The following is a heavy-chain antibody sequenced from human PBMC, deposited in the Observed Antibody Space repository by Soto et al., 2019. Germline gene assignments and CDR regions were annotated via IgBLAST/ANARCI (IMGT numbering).Heavy chain of an antibody. V-gene: IGHV4-34*01. CDR3: ATILYDSSGYCLFYFDS. J-gene: IGHJ4*02. Sequence: QVQLHQWGAGLLKPSETLSLTCAVSGGSFSFYYWSWIRQPPGKELEWIGEINHSGSTNYNSSLKSRGTISGNKTKNQFSLKLRSATAAATALSYCATILYDSSGYCLFYFDSWGQGTLVTVSS. CDR1: GGSFSFYY. D-gene: IGHD3-22*01. CDR2: INHSGST.